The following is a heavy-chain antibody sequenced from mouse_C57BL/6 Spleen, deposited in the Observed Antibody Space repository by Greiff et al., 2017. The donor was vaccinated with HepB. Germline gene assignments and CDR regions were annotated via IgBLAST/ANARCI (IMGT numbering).Heavy chain of an antibody. D-gene: IGHD1-1*01. J-gene: IGHJ2*01. CDR2: IDPNSGGT. Sequence: VQLQQPGAELVKPGASVKLSCKASGYTFTSYWMHWVKQRPGRGLEWIGRIDPNSGGTKYNEKFKGKATLTVDKPSSTAYMRLSSLTSEESAVYFCARSGYYGGSSALDYWGQGTTLTVSS. V-gene: IGHV1-72*01. CDR3: ARSGYYGGSSALDY. CDR1: GYTFTSYW.